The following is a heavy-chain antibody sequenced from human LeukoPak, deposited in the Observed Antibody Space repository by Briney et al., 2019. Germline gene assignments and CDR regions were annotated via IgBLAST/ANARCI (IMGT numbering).Heavy chain of an antibody. CDR1: RGSIRSRHFY. V-gene: IGHV4-39*01. D-gene: IGHD2-15*01. Sequence: SGTLSLTRTVSRGSIRSRHFYWRWLRDPPGKGLEWLGSICYGGNTYYHPSLKSRVTISLVHSQNQFSPTLRSVAAADTAVYYWARQFPNATEGFDIWGEGTMVTVSS. J-gene: IGHJ3*02. CDR2: ICYGGNT. CDR3: ARQFPNATEGFDI.